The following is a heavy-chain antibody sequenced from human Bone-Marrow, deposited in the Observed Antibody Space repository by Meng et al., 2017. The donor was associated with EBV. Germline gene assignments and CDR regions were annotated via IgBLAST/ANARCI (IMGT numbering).Heavy chain of an antibody. CDR3: ARVPTLWYFDY. J-gene: IGHJ4*02. D-gene: IGHD2-21*01. CDR2: IYHSGST. Sequence: VQVQGAGPGLGKAGDTLSLTYDISCGPIRSSKWWRWVRQPPGKGLEWIGEIYHSGSTNYNPSLKSRVTISVDKSKNQFSLKLSSVTAADTAVYYCARVPTLWYFDYWGQGTLVTVSS. CDR1: CGPIRSSKW. V-gene: IGHV4-4*02.